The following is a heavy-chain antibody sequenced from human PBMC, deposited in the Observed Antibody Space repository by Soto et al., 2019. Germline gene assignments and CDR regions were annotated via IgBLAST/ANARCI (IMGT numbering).Heavy chain of an antibody. V-gene: IGHV4-34*01. CDR2: INHSGST. CDR1: GGSFSGYY. J-gene: IGHJ6*02. D-gene: IGHD5-18*01. CDR3: ARRIGYSYGLYYYYYGMDV. Sequence: PSETLSLTCAIYGGSFSGYYWSWIRQPPGKGLEWIGEINHSGSTNYNPSLKSRVTISVDTSKNQFSLKLSSVTAADTAVYYCARRIGYSYGLYYYYYGMDVWGQGTTVTVS.